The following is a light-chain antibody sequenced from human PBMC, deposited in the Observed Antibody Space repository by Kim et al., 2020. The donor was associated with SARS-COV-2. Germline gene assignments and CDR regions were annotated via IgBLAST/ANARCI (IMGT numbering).Light chain of an antibody. J-gene: IGLJ2*01. V-gene: IGLV3-21*04. CDR1: GIGSKS. Sequence: SYELTQPPSLSVAPGKTARVSCGGNGIGSKSVHWYQQRSGQAPVLVIYYDSDRPSGIPERFSGSNSGNTATLTTSRVEAGDEADYYCQVWDSSSDHRVVFGGGTQLTVL. CDR3: QVWDSSSDHRVV. CDR2: YDS.